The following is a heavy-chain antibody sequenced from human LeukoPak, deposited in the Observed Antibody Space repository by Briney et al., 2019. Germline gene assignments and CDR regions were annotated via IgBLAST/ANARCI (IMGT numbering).Heavy chain of an antibody. V-gene: IGHV3-48*04. CDR1: GFSFSSYS. D-gene: IGHD2-2*01. Sequence: GGSLRLSCAASGFSFSSYSMNWVRQAPGKGLEWVSYISSSSSTIYYADSVKGRFTISRDNAKNTLYLQMNSLRAEDTAVYYCAKLVDYCESRTCFTTYYYTDIWGKGTTVTVSS. J-gene: IGHJ6*03. CDR2: ISSSSSTI. CDR3: AKLVDYCESRTCFTTYYYTDI.